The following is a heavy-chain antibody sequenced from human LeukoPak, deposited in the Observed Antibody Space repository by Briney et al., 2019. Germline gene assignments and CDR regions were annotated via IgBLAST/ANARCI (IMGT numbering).Heavy chain of an antibody. V-gene: IGHV4-59*01. J-gene: IGHJ6*03. CDR1: GASISGYL. CDR3: ARLSDYDVDTSHYMDV. D-gene: IGHD3-22*01. Sequence: SETLSLTCTVSGASISGYLWTWIRQPPGKGLEWIGYVYDNGDTNYHPSFAGRVSISVDVSKNQFSLKLTSVLAADTADYFCARLSDYDVDTSHYMDVWGKGTTVTVSS. CDR2: VYDNGDT.